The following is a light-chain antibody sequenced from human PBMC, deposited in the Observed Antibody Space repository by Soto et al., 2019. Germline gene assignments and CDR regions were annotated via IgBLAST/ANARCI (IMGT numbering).Light chain of an antibody. CDR3: AAWDDSLNAVV. CDR2: SGN. Sequence: QSVLTQPPSASGTPGQRVTFSCSGSRSNIGSYTVNWYQQPPGTAPKLLIHSGNQRPSGVPDRFSGSQSGTSASLAISGLQSEDEADYYCAAWDDSLNAVVFGGGTKVTVL. CDR1: RSNIGSYT. J-gene: IGLJ3*02. V-gene: IGLV1-44*01.